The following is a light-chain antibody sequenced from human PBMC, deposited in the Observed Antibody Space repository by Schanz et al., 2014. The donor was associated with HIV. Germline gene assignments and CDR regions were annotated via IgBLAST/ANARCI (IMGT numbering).Light chain of an antibody. CDR3: QQYGSSPRLT. J-gene: IGKJ4*01. V-gene: IGKV3-20*01. CDR2: GAS. CDR1: QSLSGSY. Sequence: EIVLTQSPGTLSLSPGERATLSCRASQSLSGSYLSWYQQKPGQAPRLLIYGASSRATGIPDRFSGSGSGTDFTLTISRLEPEDFAVYYCQQYGSSPRLTFGGGTKVEIK.